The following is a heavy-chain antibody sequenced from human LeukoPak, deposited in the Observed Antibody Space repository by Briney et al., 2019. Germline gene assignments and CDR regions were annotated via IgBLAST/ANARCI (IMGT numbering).Heavy chain of an antibody. J-gene: IGHJ4*02. V-gene: IGHV4-59*01. CDR2: IYHSGGT. Sequence: SETLSLTCTVSGGSINDASWNWIRQPPGQGLEWIGYIYHSGGTNYNPSLKSRVSISLDTSKNQFSLKLSSVTAADTAVYYCARVGTYCRSLDSWGQGTLVTVSS. CDR3: ARVGTYCRSLDS. CDR1: GGSINDAS. D-gene: IGHD2-8*02.